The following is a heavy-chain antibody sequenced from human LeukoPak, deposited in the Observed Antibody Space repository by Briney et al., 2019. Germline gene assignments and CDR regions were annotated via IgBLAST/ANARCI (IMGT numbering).Heavy chain of an antibody. CDR3: VRDAGRRDWLDP. V-gene: IGHV3-7*01. Sequence: GGSLRLSCAASGFTFSNYWMTWVRQAPGKGLEWVANINQDGSEKYYVDSVKGRFTISRDNAKKALHLQMNTLRAEDTAVYYCVRDAGRRDWLDPWGQGTLVTVSS. J-gene: IGHJ5*02. CDR2: INQDGSEK. CDR1: GFTFSNYW.